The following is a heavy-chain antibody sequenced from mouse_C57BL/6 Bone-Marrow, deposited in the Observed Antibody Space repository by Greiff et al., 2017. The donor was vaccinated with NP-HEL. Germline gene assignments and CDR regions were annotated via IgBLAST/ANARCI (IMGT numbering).Heavy chain of an antibody. CDR3: ARWRYDYDGPLCDY. V-gene: IGHV1-72*01. D-gene: IGHD2-4*01. J-gene: IGHJ2*01. CDR2: IDPNSGGT. Sequence: QVQLQQPGAELVKPGASVKLSCKASGYTFTSYWMHWVKQRPGRGLEWIGRIDPNSGGTKYNEKIKSKATLTVDKPSSTAYMQLSSLTSEDSAVYYCARWRYDYDGPLCDYWGQGTTLTVSS. CDR1: GYTFTSYW.